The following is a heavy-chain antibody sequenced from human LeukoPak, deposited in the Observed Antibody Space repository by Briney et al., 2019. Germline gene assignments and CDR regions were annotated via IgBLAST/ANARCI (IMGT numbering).Heavy chain of an antibody. Sequence: GGSLRLSCAASGFTFSSYEMNWVRQAPGKGLEWVSYISSSGSTIYYADSVKGRFTISRDNAKNSLFLQMNSLRAEDTAVYYCAREGDGYNSPIDYWGQGTLVTVSS. CDR2: ISSSGSTI. J-gene: IGHJ4*02. CDR1: GFTFSSYE. CDR3: AREGDGYNSPIDY. V-gene: IGHV3-48*03. D-gene: IGHD5-24*01.